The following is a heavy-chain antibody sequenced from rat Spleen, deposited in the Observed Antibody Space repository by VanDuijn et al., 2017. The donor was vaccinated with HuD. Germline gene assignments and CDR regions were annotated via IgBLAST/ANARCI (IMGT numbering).Heavy chain of an antibody. CDR2: ISYDGDTT. CDR1: GFTFSNYG. CDR3: TRETRGYFDY. V-gene: IGHV5-20*01. Sequence: EVQLVESGGGLVQPGRSMKLSCAASGFTFSNYGLAWVRQAPKKGLEWVAYISYDGDTTYYRDSVKGRFTISRDNAKSTLYLQMNSLRSEDMATYYCTRETRGYFDYWGQGVMVTVSS. D-gene: IGHD1-4*01. J-gene: IGHJ2*01.